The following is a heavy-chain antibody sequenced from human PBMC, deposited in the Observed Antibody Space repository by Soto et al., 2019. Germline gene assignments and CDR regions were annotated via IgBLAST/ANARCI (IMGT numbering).Heavy chain of an antibody. D-gene: IGHD1-26*01. J-gene: IGHJ4*02. V-gene: IGHV1-69-2*01. Sequence: EVLLQQSGAEAREPGGVVKMSCAVSGITFSDLHMHWVKQAPGKGLEWVGLVEVENDDRLYAEKYRGRLNINTDTSRHTSYMELTSLTSDDTAIYFCAAVRGSLGSLSFDYWGQVTPVTVSA. CDR2: VEVENDDR. CDR3: AAVRGSLGSLSFDY. CDR1: GITFSDLH.